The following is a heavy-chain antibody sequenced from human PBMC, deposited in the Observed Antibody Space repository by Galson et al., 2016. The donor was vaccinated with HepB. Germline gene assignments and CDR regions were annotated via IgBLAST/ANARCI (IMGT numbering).Heavy chain of an antibody. J-gene: IGHJ6*02. CDR1: GFTVSSNY. Sequence: SLRHSCAASGFTVSSNYMSWVRQAPGKGLEWVSVIYSGGSTYYEDSVKGRFTISRDNSTNTPYLQMNSLRAEDTAVYYCATTKTGYSSCFRTPPMGYYYYGMDVWGQGTTVIVSS. CDR3: ATTKTGYSSCFRTPPMGYYYYGMDV. CDR2: IYSGGST. V-gene: IGHV3-53*01. D-gene: IGHD6-19*01.